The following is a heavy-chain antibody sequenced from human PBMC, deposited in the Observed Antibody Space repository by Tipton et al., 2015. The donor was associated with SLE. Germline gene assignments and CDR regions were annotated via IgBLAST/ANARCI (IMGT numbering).Heavy chain of an antibody. D-gene: IGHD6-13*01. Sequence: TLSLTCSVSGGSIKDSAYYWGWIRQPPGKGLEWIGNIYNSGTTYYNPSLKSRVTISVDTSKNQLSLRLTSVAAADTAVYYCATEWYSSTSFDYWGHGTRVSVSS. CDR2: IYNSGTT. CDR3: ATEWYSSTSFDY. V-gene: IGHV4-39*07. J-gene: IGHJ4*01. CDR1: GGSIKDSAYY.